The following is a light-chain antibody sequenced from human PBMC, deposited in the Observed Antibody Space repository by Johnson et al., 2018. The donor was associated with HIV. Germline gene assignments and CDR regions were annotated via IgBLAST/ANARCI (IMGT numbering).Light chain of an antibody. Sequence: LTQPPSVSAAPGQKVTISCSGSSSNIGNNYVSWYQQLPGTAPKLLICENNKRPSGIPDRFSGSKSGTSATLGITGLQTGDEADYYCGTWDSTLSAGIFGTGTKVTVL. J-gene: IGLJ1*01. CDR1: SSNIGNNY. CDR3: GTWDSTLSAGI. CDR2: ENN. V-gene: IGLV1-51*02.